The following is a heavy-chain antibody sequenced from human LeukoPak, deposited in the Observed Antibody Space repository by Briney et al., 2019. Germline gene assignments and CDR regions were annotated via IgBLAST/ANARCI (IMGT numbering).Heavy chain of an antibody. D-gene: IGHD3-10*01. J-gene: IGHJ4*02. V-gene: IGHV1-2*02. Sequence: ASVKVSCKASGYTFTGYYMHWVRQAPGQGLEWMGWIDPNSGGTNYAQKFQGRVTLTRDTSISTAYMVLNRLRSDDTAVYYCAREYYYGSGNYYNRIDYWGQGTLVTVSS. CDR2: IDPNSGGT. CDR3: AREYYYGSGNYYNRIDY. CDR1: GYTFTGYY.